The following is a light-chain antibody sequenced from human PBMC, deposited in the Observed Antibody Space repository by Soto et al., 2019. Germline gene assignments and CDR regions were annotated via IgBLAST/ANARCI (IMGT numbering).Light chain of an antibody. CDR3: QQYASSMVYT. CDR2: GAS. CDR1: QSFSTNY. Sequence: EIVLTQSPGTLSLSPGESATLSCRASQSFSTNYLAWYQHKAGQAPRLLIYGASTRATGIPDWFSGSGSGTDYTLTISRLEPEDVAVYYCQQYASSMVYTFGQGTKLEVK. J-gene: IGKJ2*01. V-gene: IGKV3-20*01.